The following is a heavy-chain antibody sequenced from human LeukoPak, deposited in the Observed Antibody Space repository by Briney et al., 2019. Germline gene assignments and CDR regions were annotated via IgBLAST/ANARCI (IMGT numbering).Heavy chain of an antibody. CDR2: IYYSGST. Sequence: KPSETLSLTCTVSGGSISSYYWSWIRQPPGKGLEWIGYIYYSGSTNYNPSLKSRVTISVDTSKNQFSLKLSSVTAADTAVYYCARGGQQWLVPFFDYWGQGTLVTLSS. CDR3: ARGGQQWLVPFFDY. D-gene: IGHD6-19*01. J-gene: IGHJ4*02. V-gene: IGHV4-59*01. CDR1: GGSISSYY.